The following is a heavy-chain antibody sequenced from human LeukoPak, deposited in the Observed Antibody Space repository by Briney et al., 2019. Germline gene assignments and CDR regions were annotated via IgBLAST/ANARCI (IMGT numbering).Heavy chain of an antibody. CDR2: INPSGGST. J-gene: IGHJ4*02. CDR1: GYTFTSYY. D-gene: IGHD3-22*01. CDR3: ARERTGNSDSSGHYDY. Sequence: ASVEVSCKASGYTFTSYYMHWVRQAPGQGLEWMGIINPSGGSTSYAQKFQGRVTMTRDTSTSTVYMELSSLRSEDTAVYYCARERTGNSDSSGHYDYWGQGTLVTVSS. V-gene: IGHV1-46*01.